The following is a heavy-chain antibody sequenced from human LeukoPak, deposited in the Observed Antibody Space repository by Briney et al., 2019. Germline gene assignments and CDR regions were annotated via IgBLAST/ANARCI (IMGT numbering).Heavy chain of an antibody. CDR1: GLTFSNAW. CDR2: IYSGGST. V-gene: IGHV3-66*01. D-gene: IGHD5-24*01. Sequence: PGGSLRLSCAASGLTFSNAWMSWVRQAPGKGLEWVSLIYSGGSTYYADSVKGRFTISRDNSKNTLYLQMNSLRAEDTAVYYCASRDKGYYYGMDVWGQGTTVTVSS. CDR3: ASRDKGYYYGMDV. J-gene: IGHJ6*02.